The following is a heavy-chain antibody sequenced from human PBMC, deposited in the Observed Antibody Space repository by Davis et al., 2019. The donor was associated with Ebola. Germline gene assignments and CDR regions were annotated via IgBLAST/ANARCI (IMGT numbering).Heavy chain of an antibody. CDR1: GYTFTSCG. CDR2: ISAYTGDT. Sequence: AASVKVSCKASGYTFTSCGISWVRQAPGQGLEWMGWISAYTGDTNYAQKFQGRVTMTTDTSTSTAYMELRSLRSDDTAVYYFARDVVVVAATDWFDPWGQGTLVTVSS. J-gene: IGHJ5*02. CDR3: ARDVVVVAATDWFDP. D-gene: IGHD2-15*01. V-gene: IGHV1-18*01.